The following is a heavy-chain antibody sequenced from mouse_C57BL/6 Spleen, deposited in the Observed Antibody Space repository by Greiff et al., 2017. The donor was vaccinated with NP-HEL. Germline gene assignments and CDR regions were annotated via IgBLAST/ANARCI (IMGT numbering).Heavy chain of an antibody. J-gene: IGHJ1*03. D-gene: IGHD4-1*01. CDR2: ISYDGSN. Sequence: EVHLVESGPGLVKPSQSLSLTCSVTGYSITSGYYWNWIRQFPGNKLEWMGYISYDGSNNYNPSLKNRISITRDTSKNQFFLKLNSVTTEDTATYYCARSGPWYFDVWGTGTTVTVSS. CDR1: GYSITSGYY. CDR3: ARSGPWYFDV. V-gene: IGHV3-6*01.